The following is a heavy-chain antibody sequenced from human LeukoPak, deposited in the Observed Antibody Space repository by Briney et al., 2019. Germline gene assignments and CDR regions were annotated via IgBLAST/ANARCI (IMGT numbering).Heavy chain of an antibody. CDR1: GFTVSSNY. D-gene: IGHD5-18*01. J-gene: IGHJ4*02. Sequence: GGSLRLSCAASGFTVSSNYMSWVRQAPGKGLEWVSSISSSSSYIYYADSVKGRFTISRDNAKNSLYLQMNSLRAEDTAVYYCATTGYSYGHYYFDYWGQGTLVTVSS. CDR3: ATTGYSYGHYYFDY. V-gene: IGHV3-21*01. CDR2: ISSSSSYI.